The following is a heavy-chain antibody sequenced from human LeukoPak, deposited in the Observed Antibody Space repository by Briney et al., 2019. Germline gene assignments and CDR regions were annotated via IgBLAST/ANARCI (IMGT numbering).Heavy chain of an antibody. V-gene: IGHV3-23*01. CDR2: ISGSGGST. Sequence: PGGSLRLSCAASGFTFSSYAMSWVRQAPGKGLEWVSAISGSGGSTYYADSVKGRFTISRDNSKNTLYLQMNSLRAEDTAVYYCAKEGPSPLKWELLISYFDHWGQGTLVTVSS. CDR3: AKEGPSPLKWELLISYFDH. J-gene: IGHJ4*02. D-gene: IGHD1-26*01. CDR1: GFTFSSYA.